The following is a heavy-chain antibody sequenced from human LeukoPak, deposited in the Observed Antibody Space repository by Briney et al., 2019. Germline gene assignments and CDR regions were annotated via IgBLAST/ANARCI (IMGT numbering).Heavy chain of an antibody. CDR2: IGGSDDTT. J-gene: IGHJ4*02. Sequence: TGGSLRLSCAASGFSLRTYAMNWVRQVPGKGLEWVSSIGGSDDTTYYADSVKGRFTISSDFSTNTVSLQMTSLRAEDTAVYFCAKGLVVNDNYFDNWGQGTLVTVSS. CDR3: AKGLVVNDNYFDN. D-gene: IGHD2-2*01. CDR1: GFSLRTYA. V-gene: IGHV3-23*01.